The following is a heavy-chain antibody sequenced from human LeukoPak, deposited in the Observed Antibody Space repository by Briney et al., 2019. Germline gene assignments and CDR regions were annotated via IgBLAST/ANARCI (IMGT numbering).Heavy chain of an antibody. CDR2: ISGSGGST. CDR3: AKDGETTVTTVFDY. Sequence: GGSLRLSCAASGFTVSSNYMSWVRQAPGKGLEWVSAISGSGGSTYYADSVKGRFTISRDNSKNTLYLQMNSLRAEDTAVYYCAKDGETTVTTVFDYWGQGTLVTVSS. D-gene: IGHD4-17*01. CDR1: GFTVSSNY. J-gene: IGHJ4*02. V-gene: IGHV3-23*01.